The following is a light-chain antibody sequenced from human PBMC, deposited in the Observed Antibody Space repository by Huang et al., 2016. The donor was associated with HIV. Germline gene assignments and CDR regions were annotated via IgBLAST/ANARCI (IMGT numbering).Light chain of an antibody. J-gene: IGKJ1*01. CDR3: MQGTHWPGT. CDR2: QVS. Sequence: DVVMTQFPLSLPVTLGLPASIFCKSSQSLVSSDGDIYLNWFQQRPGQPPRRLIYQVSKRDSGVPDRVSGSGAGTLCALRINRVEAEDVAVYYCMQGTHWPGTFGQGTNLEI. CDR1: QSLVSSDGDIY. V-gene: IGKV2-30*01.